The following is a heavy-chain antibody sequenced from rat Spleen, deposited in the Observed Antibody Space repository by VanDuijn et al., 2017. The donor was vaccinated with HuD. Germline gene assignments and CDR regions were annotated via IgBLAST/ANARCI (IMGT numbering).Heavy chain of an antibody. V-gene: IGHV5-29*01. J-gene: IGHJ3*01. CDR1: GFTFSDYG. Sequence: EVQLVESGGGLVQPGRSLKLSCAASGFTFSDYGVAWVRQAPTKGLEWVATISYGDSSGGNNIYYRDSVKGRFSISRDNAKSTLYLLMDSLRSEDTATYFCVRQDTSGYSNWFAYWGQGTLVTVSS. CDR3: VRQDTSGYSNWFAY. CDR2: ISYGDSSGGNNI. D-gene: IGHD4-3*01.